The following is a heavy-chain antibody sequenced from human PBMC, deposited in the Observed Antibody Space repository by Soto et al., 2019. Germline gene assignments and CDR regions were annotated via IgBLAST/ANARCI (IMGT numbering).Heavy chain of an antibody. CDR3: ARWDSSSSRDDYYGMDV. Sequence: QVQLVQSGAEVKKPGSSVKVSCKASGGTFSSYAISWVRQAPGQGLEWMGGIIPIFGTANYAQKFQGRVTITADESTSTAYMELSSLRSEDTAVYYSARWDSSSSRDDYYGMDVWGQGTTVTVSS. D-gene: IGHD6-6*01. V-gene: IGHV1-69*01. CDR2: IIPIFGTA. CDR1: GGTFSSYA. J-gene: IGHJ6*02.